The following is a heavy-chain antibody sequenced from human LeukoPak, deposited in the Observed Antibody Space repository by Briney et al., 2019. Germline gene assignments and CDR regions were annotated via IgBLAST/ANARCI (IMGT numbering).Heavy chain of an antibody. Sequence: GGSLRLSCAASGFTFSSYAMSWVRQAPGKGLEWVSAISGSGGSTYYADSVKGRFTISRDNSKNTLYLQMNSLRAEDTAVYYCAKKLTYYYDSSGYLDYWGQGTLVTVSS. J-gene: IGHJ4*02. CDR1: GFTFSSYA. CDR3: AKKLTYYYDSSGYLDY. V-gene: IGHV3-23*01. CDR2: ISGSGGST. D-gene: IGHD3-22*01.